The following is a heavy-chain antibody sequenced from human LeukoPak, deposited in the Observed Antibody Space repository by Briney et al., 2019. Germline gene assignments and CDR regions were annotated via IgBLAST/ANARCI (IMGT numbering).Heavy chain of an antibody. CDR2: INTDGSST. Sequence: GGSLRLSCAASGFTFSNYWMHWVRQAPGKGLVWVSHINTDGSSTNYADSVTGRFTISRDNAKNSLYLQINNLRADDTAVYYCARDPGTGYPPYFDYYIDVWGTGTTVTVS. V-gene: IGHV3-74*01. D-gene: IGHD3/OR15-3a*01. CDR3: ARDPGTGYPPYFDYYIDV. J-gene: IGHJ6*03. CDR1: GFTFSNYW.